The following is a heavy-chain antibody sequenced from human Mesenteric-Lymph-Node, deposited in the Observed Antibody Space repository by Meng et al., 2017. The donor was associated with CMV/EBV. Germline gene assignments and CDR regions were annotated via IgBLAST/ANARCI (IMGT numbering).Heavy chain of an antibody. CDR2: IYHSGST. Sequence: SETLSLTCTVSGYSISSGYYWGWIRQPPGKGLEWIGSIYHSGSTYYNPSLKSRVTISVDTSKNQFSLKLSSVTAADTAVYYCASMRVRGPPGYYFDYWGQGTLVPSPQ. CDR3: ASMRVRGPPGYYFDY. V-gene: IGHV4-38-2*02. CDR1: GYSISSGYY. D-gene: IGHD3-10*01. J-gene: IGHJ4*02.